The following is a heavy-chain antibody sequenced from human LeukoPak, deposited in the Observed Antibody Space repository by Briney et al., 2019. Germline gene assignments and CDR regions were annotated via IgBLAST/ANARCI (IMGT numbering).Heavy chain of an antibody. Sequence: SETLSLTCTVSGGSISTYYWSWIRLPPGKGLGWIGYIYYTGATYYNPSLKSRVTISLDTSKNHFSLKLSSVTAADAAVYYCARAGYSYGTGYYFDYRGQGALVTVSS. D-gene: IGHD5-18*01. CDR3: ARAGYSYGTGYYFDY. CDR2: IYYTGAT. CDR1: GGSISTYY. J-gene: IGHJ4*02. V-gene: IGHV4-59*01.